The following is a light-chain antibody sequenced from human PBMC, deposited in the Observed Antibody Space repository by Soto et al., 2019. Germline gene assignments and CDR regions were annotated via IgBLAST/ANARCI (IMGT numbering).Light chain of an antibody. V-gene: IGKV1-39*01. CDR2: GAS. CDR3: QQSFRIPYT. CDR1: QSIATY. Sequence: DIQMNQSPSSLSASVGDRVTITCRASQSIATYLNWYQLKPGKAPKLLIYGASSLQSGVPLRFSATGSGTDFTLSISNLQPEDFATYSCQQSFRIPYTFGQGTKVEI. J-gene: IGKJ2*01.